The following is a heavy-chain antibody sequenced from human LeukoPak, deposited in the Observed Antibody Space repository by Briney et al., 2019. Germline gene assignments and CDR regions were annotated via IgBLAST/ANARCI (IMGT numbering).Heavy chain of an antibody. CDR1: GFRFSDYG. Sequence: PGRSLRLSCAASGFRFSDYGMHWVRQAPGRGLEWLAVISSDGTKKAYADSVKGRFTISRDNSENTLYLQMSSLRAEDTAVYYCAKRRDYCSGGSCYSLDYWGQGTLVTVSS. D-gene: IGHD2-15*01. CDR3: AKRRDYCSGGSCYSLDY. V-gene: IGHV3-30*18. CDR2: ISSDGTKK. J-gene: IGHJ4*02.